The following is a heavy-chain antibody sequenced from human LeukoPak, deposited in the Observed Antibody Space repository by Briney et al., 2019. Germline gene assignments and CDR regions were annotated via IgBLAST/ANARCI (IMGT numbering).Heavy chain of an antibody. V-gene: IGHV3-23*01. J-gene: IGHJ3*02. Sequence: GGSLRLSCAASGFTFSSYAMSWVRQAPGKGLEWVSAISGSGGSTYYADSVKGRFTISRVNSKNTLYLQMNSLRAEDTAVYYCARQEMATMGAFDIWGQGTMVTVSS. CDR3: ARQEMATMGAFDI. CDR1: GFTFSSYA. CDR2: ISGSGGST. D-gene: IGHD5-24*01.